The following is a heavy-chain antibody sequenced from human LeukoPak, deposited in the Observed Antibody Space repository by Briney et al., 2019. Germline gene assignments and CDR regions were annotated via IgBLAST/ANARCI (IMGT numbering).Heavy chain of an antibody. J-gene: IGHJ4*02. CDR1: GFTFGDYA. V-gene: IGHV3-49*03. CDR3: SRNVYGTDFYRIDY. Sequence: GGSLRLSCTTFGFTFGDYAMSWIRQAPGKGLEWVGFIRSNAYGGTADYAASVKGRFTISRDDSKSIAYLQMNSLKTEDTAVYYCSRNVYGTDFYRIDYWGQGTLVTVSS. D-gene: IGHD3/OR15-3a*01. CDR2: IRSNAYGGTA.